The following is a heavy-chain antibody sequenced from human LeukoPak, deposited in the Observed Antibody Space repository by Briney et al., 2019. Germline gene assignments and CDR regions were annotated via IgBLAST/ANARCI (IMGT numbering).Heavy chain of an antibody. Sequence: PSETLSLTCTVSGGSISSYYWGWIRQPPGKGLEWIGSIYYSGSTYYNPSLKSRVTISVDTSKNQFSLKLSSVTAADTAVYYCASSSSSSNWYAFDIWGQGTMVTVSS. CDR1: GGSISSYY. CDR3: ASSSSSSNWYAFDI. V-gene: IGHV4-39*01. J-gene: IGHJ3*02. D-gene: IGHD6-6*01. CDR2: IYYSGST.